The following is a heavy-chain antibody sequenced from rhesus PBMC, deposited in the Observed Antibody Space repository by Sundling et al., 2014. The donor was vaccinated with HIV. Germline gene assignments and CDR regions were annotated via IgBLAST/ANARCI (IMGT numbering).Heavy chain of an antibody. V-gene: IGHV3-103*01. CDR2: INSGGGST. CDR3: AKDTPSPLGTVGDGLDS. J-gene: IGHJ6*01. D-gene: IGHD5-24*01. Sequence: EVQLVETGGGLVQPGGSLKLSCAASGFTFSTYVMSWVRQAPGKGLEWVSLINSGGGSTYYADSVKGRFTISRDNSKNTLSLQMNSLRAEDTAVYYCAKDTPSPLGTVGDGLDSWGQGVVVTVSS. CDR1: GFTFSTYV.